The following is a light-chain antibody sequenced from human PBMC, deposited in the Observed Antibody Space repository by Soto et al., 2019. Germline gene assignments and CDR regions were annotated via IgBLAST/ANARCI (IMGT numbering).Light chain of an antibody. CDR3: QQSYYPRS. J-gene: IGKJ1*01. CDR2: AAS. Sequence: DIQMTQFPSSLSASVGDRVTITCRASQIISRYLNWYQQKPGKAPKLLIYAASNLQSGVPSRFSCSGSGPDFTLTISTLEPEDFAPYYCQQSYYPRSLGPGTKVDIK. V-gene: IGKV1-39*01. CDR1: QIISRY.